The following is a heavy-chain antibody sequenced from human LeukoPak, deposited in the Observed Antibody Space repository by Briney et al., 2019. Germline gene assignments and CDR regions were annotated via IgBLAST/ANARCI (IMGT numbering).Heavy chain of an antibody. Sequence: GGSLRLSCGASGFSFNNYGMHWVRQAPGKGLEWLTFIRYDTSNEYYADSVKGRFTISRDNSKNTLFLDMNSLSVEDTGVYYCAKFHKIWDSGDHDYFDSWGQGTLVTVSS. V-gene: IGHV3-30*02. CDR1: GFSFNNYG. CDR3: AKFHKIWDSGDHDYFDS. D-gene: IGHD2-21*01. J-gene: IGHJ4*02. CDR2: IRYDTSNE.